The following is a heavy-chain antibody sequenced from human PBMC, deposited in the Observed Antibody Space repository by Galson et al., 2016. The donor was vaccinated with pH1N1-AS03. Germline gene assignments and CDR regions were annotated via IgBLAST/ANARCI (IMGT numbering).Heavy chain of an antibody. D-gene: IGHD3-10*01. J-gene: IGHJ6*02. V-gene: IGHV1-2*02. CDR1: GYIFSDYY. CDR2: ININDGVT. Sequence: SVKVSCKASGYIFSDYYMHWVRQAPGQGLEWMAWININDGVTNYAQKFHGRVTMCRDTSISTAYMELSRLGSDDTAVYYCARGLKSMLRGVIDNYYGMDVWGRGTTVTVSS. CDR3: ARGLKSMLRGVIDNYYGMDV.